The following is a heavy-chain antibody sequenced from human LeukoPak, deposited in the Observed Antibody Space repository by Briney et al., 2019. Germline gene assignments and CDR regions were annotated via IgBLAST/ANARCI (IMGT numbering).Heavy chain of an antibody. D-gene: IGHD3-22*01. Sequence: SETLSLTCTVSGGSISSSSYYWGWIRQPPGKGLEWIGYIYYSGSTYYNPSLKSRVTISVDTSKNQFSLKLSSVTAADTAVYYCASGGYYYDSSGYYFDYWGQGTLVTVSS. CDR1: GGSISSSSYY. V-gene: IGHV4-31*03. CDR3: ASGGYYYDSSGYYFDY. CDR2: IYYSGST. J-gene: IGHJ4*02.